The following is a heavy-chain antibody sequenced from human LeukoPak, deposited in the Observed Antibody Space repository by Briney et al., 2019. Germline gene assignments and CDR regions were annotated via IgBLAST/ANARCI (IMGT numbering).Heavy chain of an antibody. CDR3: ARGLMVRGVMGFDY. J-gene: IGHJ4*02. Sequence: SQTLSLTCTVSGGSISSGGYYWSWIRQHPGKGLEWIGYIYYSGSTYYNPSLKSRVTISVDTSKNQFSLKLSSVTAADTAVYYCARGLMVRGVMGFDYWGQGTLVTVSS. CDR1: GGSISSGGYY. CDR2: IYYSGST. V-gene: IGHV4-30-4*08. D-gene: IGHD3-10*01.